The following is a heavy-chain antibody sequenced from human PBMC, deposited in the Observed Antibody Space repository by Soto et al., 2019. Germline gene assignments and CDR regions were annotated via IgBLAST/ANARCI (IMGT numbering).Heavy chain of an antibody. CDR2: IISIFGTA. Sequence: SVKISCSAPGCTFRIYAIISVKPAPGQGLEWMGGIISIFGTANYAQKFQGRVTITADESTSTAYMELGSLRSEDTALYYCARGAPPRVTVGITGAEYYYYGMDVWGQGATVTVSS. J-gene: IGHJ6*02. CDR1: GCTFRIYA. V-gene: IGHV1-69*01. CDR3: ARGAPPRVTVGITGAEYYYYGMDV. D-gene: IGHD1-20*01.